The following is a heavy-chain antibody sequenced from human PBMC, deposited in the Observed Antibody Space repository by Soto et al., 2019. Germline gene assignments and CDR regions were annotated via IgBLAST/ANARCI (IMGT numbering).Heavy chain of an antibody. D-gene: IGHD6-19*01. CDR1: GFTFSSYA. CDR2: ISYDGSNK. CDR3: AREGSSGPPADY. V-gene: IGHV3-30-3*01. Sequence: QVQLVESGGGVVQPGRSLRLSCAASGFTFSSYAMHWVRQAPGKGLEWVAVISYDGSNKYYADSVKGRFTISRDNSKNTLYLQMNSLRAEDMAVYYCAREGSSGPPADYWGQGTLVTVSS. J-gene: IGHJ4*02.